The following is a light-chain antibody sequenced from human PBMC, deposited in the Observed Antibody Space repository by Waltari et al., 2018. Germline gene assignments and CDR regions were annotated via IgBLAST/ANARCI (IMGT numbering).Light chain of an antibody. V-gene: IGLV2-14*03. CDR1: SGDIGDYNY. CDR3: SSYSVTNTLV. J-gene: IGLJ2*01. Sequence: QSALTQPASVSGSPGQSITISCTGTSGDIGDYNYVSWYQQHPGKAPKLVIYDVIKRPSGVSMRFFGSKSDNTASLTISGLQTEDEGEYYCSSYSVTNTLVFGGGTKLTVL. CDR2: DVI.